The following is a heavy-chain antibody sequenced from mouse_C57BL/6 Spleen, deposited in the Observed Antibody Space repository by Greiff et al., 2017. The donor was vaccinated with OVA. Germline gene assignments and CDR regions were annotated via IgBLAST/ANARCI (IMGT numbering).Heavy chain of an antibody. Sequence: VQLQQPGAELVRPGTSVKLSCKASGYTFTSYWMHWVKQRPGQGLEWIGVIDPSDSYTNYNQKFKGKATLTVDTSSSTVYLHLSSLKSEDSAVYYCARYIYYDVSIDYWGQGTTLTVSS. CDR3: ARYIYYDVSIDY. J-gene: IGHJ2*01. V-gene: IGHV1-59*01. CDR1: GYTFTSYW. CDR2: IDPSDSYT. D-gene: IGHD1-1*01.